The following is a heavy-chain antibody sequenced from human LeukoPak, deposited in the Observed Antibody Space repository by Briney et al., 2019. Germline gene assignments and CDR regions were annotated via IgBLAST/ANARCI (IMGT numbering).Heavy chain of an antibody. V-gene: IGHV3-23*01. CDR2: VSGSGDST. D-gene: IGHD1-26*01. CDR3: AKGVYSGSYFYFDY. CDR1: GITFNNYA. J-gene: IGHJ4*02. Sequence: GGSLRLSCAVSGITFNNYAMSWVRQAPGKGLVWVSGVSGSGDSTYYADSVKGRFTISRDNSKNTLYLQMNSLRAEDTALYYCAKGVYSGSYFYFDYWGQGTLVTVSS.